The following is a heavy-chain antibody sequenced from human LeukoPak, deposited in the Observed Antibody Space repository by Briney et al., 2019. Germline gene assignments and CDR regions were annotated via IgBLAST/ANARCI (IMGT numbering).Heavy chain of an antibody. CDR2: IYWDDDK. CDR3: AHRWVGSSWYWVYFDY. J-gene: IGHJ4*02. D-gene: IGHD6-13*01. CDR1: GFSLRTSGVG. V-gene: IGHV2-5*02. Sequence: SGPTLVKPTQTLTLTCTFSGFSLRTSGVGVGWIRQPPGKALEWLALIYWDDDKRYSPSLKSRLTITKDTSKNQVVLSMTDMDPVDTATYYCAHRWVGSSWYWVYFDYWGPGNPGHRLL.